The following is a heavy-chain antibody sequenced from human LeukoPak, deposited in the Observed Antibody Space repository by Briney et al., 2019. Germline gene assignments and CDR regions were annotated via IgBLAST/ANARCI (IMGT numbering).Heavy chain of an antibody. D-gene: IGHD3-10*01. CDR3: ARDSSRYYYGSGSYDV. CDR2: INPSGGST. CDR1: GYTFTSYY. J-gene: IGHJ6*04. Sequence: ASVTVSCKASGYTFTSYYMHWVRQAPGQGLEWMGIINPSGGSTSHAQKFQGRVTMTRDTSTSTVYMELSSLRSEDTAVYYCARDSSRYYYGSGSYDVWGKGTTVTVSS. V-gene: IGHV1-46*01.